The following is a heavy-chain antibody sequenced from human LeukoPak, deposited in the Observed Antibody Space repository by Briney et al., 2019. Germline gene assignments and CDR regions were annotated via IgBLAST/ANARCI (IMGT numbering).Heavy chain of an antibody. Sequence: ASVKVSCKASGYTFTGYYIHWVRQAPGQGLEWMGWINPDSGGTNYAQKFQGRVTMTRDTSISTAYMDLSRLRSDDTAVYYCARDQYGSGSYILILWGQGTLVTVSS. CDR1: GYTFTGYY. CDR3: ARDQYGSGSYILIL. V-gene: IGHV1-2*02. CDR2: INPDSGGT. J-gene: IGHJ4*02. D-gene: IGHD3-10*01.